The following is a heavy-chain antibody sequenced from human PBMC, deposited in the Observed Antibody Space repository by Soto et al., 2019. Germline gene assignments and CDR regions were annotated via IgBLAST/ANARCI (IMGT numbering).Heavy chain of an antibody. CDR3: AREADYDFWSGYYHDD. D-gene: IGHD3-3*01. J-gene: IGHJ4*02. CDR1: GYTFTSYY. Sequence: ASVKVSCKASGYTFTSYYMPWVRQAPGQGLEWMGIINPSGGSTSYAQKFQGRVTMTRDTSTSTVYMELSSLRSEDTAVYYCAREADYDFWSGYYHDDWGQGTPVTVSS. CDR2: INPSGGST. V-gene: IGHV1-46*01.